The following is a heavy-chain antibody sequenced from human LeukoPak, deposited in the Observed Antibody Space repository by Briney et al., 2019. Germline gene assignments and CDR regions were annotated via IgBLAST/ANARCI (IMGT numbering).Heavy chain of an antibody. V-gene: IGHV1-69*01. D-gene: IGHD3-10*01. J-gene: IGHJ5*02. CDR1: GGTFSSYA. CDR3: AREGNYYGSGYFDP. CDR2: IIPIFGTA. Sequence: GSSVKVSCKASGGTFSSYAISWVRQAPGQGLEWMGGIIPIFGTANHAQKFQGRATITADESTSTAYMELSSLRSEDTAVYYCAREGNYYGSGYFDPWGQGTLVTVSS.